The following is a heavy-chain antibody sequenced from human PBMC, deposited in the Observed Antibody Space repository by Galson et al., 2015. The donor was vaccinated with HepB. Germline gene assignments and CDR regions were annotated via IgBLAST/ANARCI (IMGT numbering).Heavy chain of an antibody. CDR3: ARNLLSDSYDTSGYYY. J-gene: IGHJ4*02. CDR2: ISSTSGAI. D-gene: IGHD5-12*01. Sequence: SLRLSCAASGFTFSTYDMTWVRQAPGKGLEWVSDISSTSGAIYYTDSVKGRFIVSRDNVQNSLYLQMHSLRAEDTAVYYCARNLLSDSYDTSGYYYWGQGALVTVPS. V-gene: IGHV3-48*03. CDR1: GFTFSTYD.